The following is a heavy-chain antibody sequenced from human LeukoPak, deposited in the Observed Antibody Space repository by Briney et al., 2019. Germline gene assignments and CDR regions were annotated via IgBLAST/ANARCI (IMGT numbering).Heavy chain of an antibody. CDR2: IYYSGST. CDR3: ARDFRSGWSIYSFDY. D-gene: IGHD6-19*01. J-gene: IGHJ4*02. CDR1: GYSISSGYY. V-gene: IGHV4-38-2*02. Sequence: SETLSLTCTVSGYSISSGYYWGWIRQPPGKGLEWIGSIYYSGSTYYNPSLKSRVTISVDTSKNQFSLKLSSVTAADTAVYYCARDFRSGWSIYSFDYWGQGTLVTVSS.